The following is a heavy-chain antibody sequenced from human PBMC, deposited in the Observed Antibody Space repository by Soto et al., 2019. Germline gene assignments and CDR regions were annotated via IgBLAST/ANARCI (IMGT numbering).Heavy chain of an antibody. CDR3: ARHGSTHYYYYGMDV. CDR1: GYSFTSYW. J-gene: IGHJ6*02. V-gene: IGHV5-51*01. D-gene: IGHD2-2*01. CDR2: IYPGDSDT. Sequence: PGASLKISCKGSGYSFTSYWIGWVRQMPGKGLEWMGIIYPGDSDTRYSPSFQGQVTISADKSISTAYLQWSSLKASDTAMYYCARHGSTHYYYYGMDVWGQGTTVTVSS.